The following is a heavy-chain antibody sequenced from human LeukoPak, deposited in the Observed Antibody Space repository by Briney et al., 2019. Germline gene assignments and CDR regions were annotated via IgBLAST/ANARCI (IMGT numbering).Heavy chain of an antibody. CDR3: ARGAAFGELPWGY. J-gene: IGHJ4*02. Sequence: ASVKVSCKASGGTFSSYAISWVRQAPGQGLEWMGRIIPILGIANYAQKFQGRVTITADKSTSTAYMELSSLRSEDTAVYYCARGAAFGELPWGYWGQGTLVTVSS. CDR1: GGTFSSYA. V-gene: IGHV1-69*04. CDR2: IIPILGIA. D-gene: IGHD3-10*01.